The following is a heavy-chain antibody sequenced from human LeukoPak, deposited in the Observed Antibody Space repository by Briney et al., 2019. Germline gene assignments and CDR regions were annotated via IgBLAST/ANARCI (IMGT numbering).Heavy chain of an antibody. Sequence: GGSLRLSCAASGFTVSSNYMSWVRQAPGKGLEYISVVYTGGRTYYADSVKGRFTISRDNSENTLYLQLNSLRAEDTAVYYCARLTPRTIVTSGYFDYWGQGTLVTVSS. J-gene: IGHJ4*02. CDR3: ARLTPRTIVTSGYFDY. CDR2: VYTGGRT. V-gene: IGHV3-66*01. D-gene: IGHD4-23*01. CDR1: GFTVSSNY.